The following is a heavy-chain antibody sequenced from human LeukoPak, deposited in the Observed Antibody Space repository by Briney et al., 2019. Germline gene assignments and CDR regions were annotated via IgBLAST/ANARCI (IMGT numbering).Heavy chain of an antibody. V-gene: IGHV4-4*07. CDR3: ARDKMYQLPHNWFDP. CDR2: IYTSGST. J-gene: IGHJ5*02. Sequence: SETLSLTCIDSGGSISNYYWSWIRQPAGKGLEWIGRIYTSGSTDYNPSLKTRVTMSLDTSKNQFSLKMSSVTAADTAVYYCARDKMYQLPHNWFDPWGQGTLVTVSS. CDR1: GGSISNYY. D-gene: IGHD2-2*01.